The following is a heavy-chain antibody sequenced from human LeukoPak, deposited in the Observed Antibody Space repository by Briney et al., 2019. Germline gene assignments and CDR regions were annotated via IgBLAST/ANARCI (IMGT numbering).Heavy chain of an antibody. CDR2: ISNTENT. CDR3: VRAIGVVDCGTQTCKPYHFDK. CDR1: RLTVFSTF. J-gene: IGHJ4*02. Sequence: PGGSLRLSCEASRLTVFSTFMNWVRQAPGKGLEWVSLISNTENTFYPDSVKGRFTISRDNSKNTIYLQMDSLRGEDTAVYFCVRAIGVVDCGTQTCKPYHFDKWGQGTQVTVSS. V-gene: IGHV3-66*01. D-gene: IGHD2-21*01.